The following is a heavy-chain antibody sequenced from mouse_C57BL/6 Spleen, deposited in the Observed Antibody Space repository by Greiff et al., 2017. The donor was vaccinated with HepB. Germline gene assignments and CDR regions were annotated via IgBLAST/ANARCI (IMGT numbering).Heavy chain of an antibody. CDR3: ARREGYYGSSTWFAY. CDR2: ISSGGSYT. CDR1: GFTFSSYG. Sequence: EVKLQESGGDLVKPGGSLKLSCAASGFTFSSYGMSWVRQTPDKRLEWVATISSGGSYTYYPDSVKGRFTISRDNAKNTLYLQMSSLKSEDTAMYYCARREGYYGSSTWFAYWGQGTLVTVSA. D-gene: IGHD1-1*01. V-gene: IGHV5-6*02. J-gene: IGHJ3*01.